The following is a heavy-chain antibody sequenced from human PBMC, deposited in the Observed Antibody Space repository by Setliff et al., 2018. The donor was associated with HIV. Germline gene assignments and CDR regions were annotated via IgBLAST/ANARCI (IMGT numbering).Heavy chain of an antibody. CDR1: GGTFSSYT. D-gene: IGHD4-17*01. CDR2: INTGNENT. J-gene: IGHJ2*01. CDR3: ARVPLMDYGDYHWYFDL. Sequence: ASVKVSCKASGGTFSSYTINWVRQAPGQRLEWMGWINTGNENTRYSQKFQGRVTMTRDTSTSTVYMELSSLRSEDTAVYYCARVPLMDYGDYHWYFDLWGRGTLVTVSS. V-gene: IGHV1-3*04.